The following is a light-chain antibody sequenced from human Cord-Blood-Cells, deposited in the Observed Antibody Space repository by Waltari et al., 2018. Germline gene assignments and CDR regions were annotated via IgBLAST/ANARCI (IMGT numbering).Light chain of an antibody. CDR3: CSYAGSSTWV. CDR2: EGS. Sequence: QSALTQPASVSGSPGQSITISCTGTSSDVGSYNLVSWYQQHPGKAPKLMIYEGSKRPSGVSNRVSGSKSGNTASLTIAGLQAEDEAGYYCCSYAGSSTWVFGGGTRLTVL. CDR1: SSDVGSYNL. J-gene: IGLJ3*02. V-gene: IGLV2-23*01.